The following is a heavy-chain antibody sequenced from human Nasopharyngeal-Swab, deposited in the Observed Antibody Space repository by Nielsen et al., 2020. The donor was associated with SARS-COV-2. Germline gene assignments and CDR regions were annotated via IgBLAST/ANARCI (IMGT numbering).Heavy chain of an antibody. D-gene: IGHD5-12*01. J-gene: IGHJ4*02. CDR1: GFTFSNFW. Sequence: GESLKISCAASGFTFSNFWMSWVRQAPGKGLEWVASIKQDGTEKYYVDSVKGRFTISRDNAKNSLFLQMNILRSEDTAVYYCARDYDSLSGPIDYWGQGTLVTVSS. CDR2: IKQDGTEK. CDR3: ARDYDSLSGPIDY. V-gene: IGHV3-7*03.